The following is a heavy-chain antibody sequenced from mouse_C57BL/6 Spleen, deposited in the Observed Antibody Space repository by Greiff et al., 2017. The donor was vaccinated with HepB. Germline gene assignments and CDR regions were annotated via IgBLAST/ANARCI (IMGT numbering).Heavy chain of an antibody. CDR3: ARYGNYLDY. V-gene: IGHV1-61*01. CDR1: GYTFTSYW. J-gene: IGHJ2*01. Sequence: QVQLKQPGAELVRPGSSVKLSCKASGYTFTSYWMDWVKQRPGQGLEWIGNIYPSDSETHYNQKFKDKATLTVDKSSSTAYMQLSSLTSEDSAVYYCARYGNYLDYWGQGTTLTVSS. CDR2: IYPSDSET. D-gene: IGHD2-10*02.